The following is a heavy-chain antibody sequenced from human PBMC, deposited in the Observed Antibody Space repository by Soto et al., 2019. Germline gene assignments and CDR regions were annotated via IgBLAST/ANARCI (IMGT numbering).Heavy chain of an antibody. Sequence: GGSLRLSCAASGFTFSSYEMNWVRQAPGKGLEWVSYISSGSSDTWYADSVKGRFIISRDNAQNSLFLQMNTLRPEDTAMYYCARVAYWGPGTQVTVSS. CDR3: ARVAY. CDR1: GFTFSSYE. V-gene: IGHV3-21*05. J-gene: IGHJ4*02. CDR2: ISSGSSDT.